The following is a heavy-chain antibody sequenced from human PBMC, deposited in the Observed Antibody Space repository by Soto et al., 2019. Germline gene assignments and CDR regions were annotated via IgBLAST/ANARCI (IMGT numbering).Heavy chain of an antibody. D-gene: IGHD1-26*01. Sequence: GGSLRLSCAASGFTFSSYWMSWVRQAPGKGLEWVANIKQDGSEKYYVDSVKGRFTISRDNAKNSLYLQMNSLRAEDTAVYYCARPLGGELLLGNTHWGQGTLVTVSS. J-gene: IGHJ4*02. V-gene: IGHV3-7*02. CDR3: ARPLGGELLLGNTH. CDR1: GFTFSSYW. CDR2: IKQDGSEK.